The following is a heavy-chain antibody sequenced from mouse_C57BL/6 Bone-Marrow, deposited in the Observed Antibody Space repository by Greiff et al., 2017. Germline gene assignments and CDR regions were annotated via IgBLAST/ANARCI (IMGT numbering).Heavy chain of an antibody. D-gene: IGHD2-10*02. CDR2: IWWDDDK. CDR3: DRIEGYGNYVFYAMDY. CDR1: GFSLSTFGMG. V-gene: IGHV8-8*01. Sequence: QVTLKVSGPGILQPSQTLSLTCSFSGFSLSTFGMGVGWIRQPSGKGLEWLAHIWWDDDKYYNPALKSLLTISKDTSKNPVFLKNAKVDTAATATYYCDRIEGYGNYVFYAMDYWGQGTSVTVSS. J-gene: IGHJ4*01.